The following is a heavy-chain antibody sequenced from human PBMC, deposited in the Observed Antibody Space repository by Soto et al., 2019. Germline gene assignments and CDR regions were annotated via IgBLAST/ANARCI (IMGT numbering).Heavy chain of an antibody. J-gene: IGHJ6*02. D-gene: IGHD4-4*01. CDR3: ARDVVDYTFYYYYGMDV. V-gene: IGHV3-48*02. CDR2: ISSSSSTI. Sequence: GGSLRLSCAASGFTFSSYSMNWVRQAPGKGLEWVSYISSSSSTIYYADSVKGRFTISRDNAKNSLYLQMNSLRDEDTAVYYCARDVVDYTFYYYYGMDVWGQGTTVTVSS. CDR1: GFTFSSYS.